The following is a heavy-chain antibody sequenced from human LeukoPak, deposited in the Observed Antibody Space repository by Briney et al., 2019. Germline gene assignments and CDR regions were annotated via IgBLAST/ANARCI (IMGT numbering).Heavy chain of an antibody. CDR1: GDSISSTFSH. Sequence: SETLSLTCTVSGDSISSTFSHWGWIRQPPGKGLAWIGTVSYSGSASYNPSLKSRVTISVDTSKNQFFLKLSSVTAADTAVYYCARLSGTSTRRWFDPWGQGTLVTVSS. J-gene: IGHJ5*02. D-gene: IGHD3-10*01. CDR2: VSYSGSA. V-gene: IGHV4-39*01. CDR3: ARLSGTSTRRWFDP.